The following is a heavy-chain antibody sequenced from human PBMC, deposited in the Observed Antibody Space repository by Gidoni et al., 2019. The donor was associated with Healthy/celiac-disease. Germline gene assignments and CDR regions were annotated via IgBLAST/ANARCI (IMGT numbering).Heavy chain of an antibody. J-gene: IGHJ4*02. CDR1: GYSISSAYS. Sequence: QVQLQESRPARVKPPETLSLTCTVSGYSISSAYSWGWIRQPPGKGLAWIGSIYHSRNTYYTPSLKSRLTIAVDTSKNQFSLKLSSVTAADTAVYYCAREQRGYSYVFDYWGQGTLVTVSS. CDR3: AREQRGYSYVFDY. CDR2: IYHSRNT. V-gene: IGHV4-38-2*02. D-gene: IGHD5-18*01.